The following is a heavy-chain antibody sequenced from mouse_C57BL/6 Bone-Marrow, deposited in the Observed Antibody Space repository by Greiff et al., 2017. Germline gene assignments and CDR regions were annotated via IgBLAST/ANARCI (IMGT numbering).Heavy chain of an antibody. CDR2: IDPSDSYT. Sequence: VQLQQSGAELVRPGTSVKLSCKASGYTFTSYWMHWVKQRPGQGLEWIGVIDPSDSYTNYNQKFKGKATLTVDTSSSTAYMQLSSLTSEDSAVYYCARDYYGSRGYYAMDYWGQGTSVTVSS. D-gene: IGHD1-1*01. J-gene: IGHJ4*01. CDR1: GYTFTSYW. V-gene: IGHV1-59*01. CDR3: ARDYYGSRGYYAMDY.